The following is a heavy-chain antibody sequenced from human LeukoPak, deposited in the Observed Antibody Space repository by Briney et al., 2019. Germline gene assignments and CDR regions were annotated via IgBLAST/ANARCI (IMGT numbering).Heavy chain of an antibody. CDR1: GFTFSSYA. J-gene: IGHJ3*02. CDR2: ISYDGSNK. V-gene: IGHV3-30-3*01. D-gene: IGHD2-2*01. Sequence: GGSLRLSCAASGFTFSSYAMHWVRQAPGKGLEWVAVISYDGSNKYYADSVKGRFTISRDNSKNTLYLQMNSLRAEDTAVYYCARARNEYCSSTSCYFYAFDIWGQGTMVTVSS. CDR3: ARARNEYCSSTSCYFYAFDI.